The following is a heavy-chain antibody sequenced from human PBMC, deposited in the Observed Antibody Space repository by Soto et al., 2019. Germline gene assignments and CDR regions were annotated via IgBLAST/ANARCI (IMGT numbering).Heavy chain of an antibody. V-gene: IGHV3-21*01. D-gene: IGHD2-2*01. Sequence: GGSLRLSCAASGFTFSSYSMNWVRQAPGKGLEWVSSISSSSSYIYYADSVKGRFTISRDNAKNSLYLQMNSLRAGDTAVYYCARFYCSSTSCYSDYWGQGTLVTVSS. J-gene: IGHJ4*02. CDR3: ARFYCSSTSCYSDY. CDR1: GFTFSSYS. CDR2: ISSSSSYI.